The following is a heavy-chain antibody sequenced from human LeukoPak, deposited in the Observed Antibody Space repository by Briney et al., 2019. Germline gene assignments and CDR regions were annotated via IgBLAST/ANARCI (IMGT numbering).Heavy chain of an antibody. CDR3: ARGLVIAAAGWGTGVDY. CDR1: GGSVSGYY. J-gene: IGHJ4*02. CDR2: INHSGST. V-gene: IGHV4-34*01. Sequence: SETLSLTCAVYGGSVSGYYWSWIRQTPGKGLEWIGEINHSGSTNYNPSLKSRVTISVDTSKNQFSLKLSSVTAADTAVYYCARGLVIAAAGWGTGVDYWGQGTLVTVSS. D-gene: IGHD6-13*01.